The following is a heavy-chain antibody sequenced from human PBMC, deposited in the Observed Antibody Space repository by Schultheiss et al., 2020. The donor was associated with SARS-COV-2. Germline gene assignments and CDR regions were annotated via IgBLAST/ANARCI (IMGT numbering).Heavy chain of an antibody. J-gene: IGHJ4*02. CDR3: AKPYYYDSSGLGY. Sequence: GGSLRLSCAASGFTFSSYGMHWVRQAPGKGLEWVAVISYDGSNKYYVDSVKGRFTISRDNSKNTLYLQMNSLRAEDTAVYYCAKPYYYDSSGLGYWGQGTLVTVSS. CDR1: GFTFSSYG. CDR2: ISYDGSNK. D-gene: IGHD3-22*01. V-gene: IGHV3-30*18.